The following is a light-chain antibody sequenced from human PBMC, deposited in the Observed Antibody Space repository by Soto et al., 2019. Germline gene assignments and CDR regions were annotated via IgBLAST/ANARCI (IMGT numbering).Light chain of an antibody. J-gene: IGKJ3*01. CDR2: GAS. V-gene: IGKV3-20*01. Sequence: ESVLTQSPGTLSLSPGDRATLSCRASQSVSSTYLAWYQQKPGQAPRLLLYGASTRATGIPDRFSGTGSGTDFTLTISRLEPEDFAVYYCQQYGSSPPITFGPGTKVDIK. CDR1: QSVSSTY. CDR3: QQYGSSPPIT.